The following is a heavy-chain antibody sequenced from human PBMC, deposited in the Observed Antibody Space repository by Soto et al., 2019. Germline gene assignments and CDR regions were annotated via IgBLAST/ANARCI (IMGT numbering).Heavy chain of an antibody. Sequence: GGSLRLSCAASGVTFSSYWMSWVRQAPGKGLEWVANIKQDGSEKYYVDSVKGRFTISRDNAKNSLYLQMNSLRAEDTAVYYCARDLHGEFDYWGQGTLVTVSS. CDR3: ARDLHGEFDY. V-gene: IGHV3-7*01. CDR1: GVTFSSYW. CDR2: IKQDGSEK. D-gene: IGHD4-4*01. J-gene: IGHJ4*02.